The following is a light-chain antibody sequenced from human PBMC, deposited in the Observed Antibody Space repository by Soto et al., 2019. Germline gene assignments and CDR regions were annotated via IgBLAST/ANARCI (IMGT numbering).Light chain of an antibody. J-gene: IGKJ4*01. CDR2: DAS. CDR3: QQHESYPLT. V-gene: IGKV1-5*01. Sequence: DIQMTQSPSTLSASVGDRVTITCRADQSINRWLAWYQQKPGKAPKLLIYDASSLESGVPSRISDSGFGTEFTLTISSLQPDDFATYYCQQHESYPLTFAGGTEVEIK. CDR1: QSINRW.